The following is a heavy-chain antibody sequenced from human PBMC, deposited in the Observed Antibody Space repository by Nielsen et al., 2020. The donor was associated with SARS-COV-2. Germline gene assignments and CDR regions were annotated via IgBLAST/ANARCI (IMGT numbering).Heavy chain of an antibody. V-gene: IGHV3-21*01. J-gene: IGHJ4*02. CDR3: ARVGTTVDY. CDR2: ISSSSSYI. CDR1: GFTFSSYE. Sequence: SCAACGFTFSSYEMNWVRQAPGKGLEWVSSISSSSSYIYYADSVKGRFTISRDNAKNSLYLQMNSLRAEDTAVYYCARVGTTVDYWGQGTLVTVSS. D-gene: IGHD1-7*01.